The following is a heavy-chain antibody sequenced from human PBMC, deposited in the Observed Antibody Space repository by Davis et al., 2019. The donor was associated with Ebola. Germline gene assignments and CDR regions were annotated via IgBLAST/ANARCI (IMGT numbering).Heavy chain of an antibody. CDR1: GFIFRDYW. CDR3: VRGHYGLDV. V-gene: IGHV3-7*01. J-gene: IGHJ6*02. Sequence: PGGSLRLSCEASGFIFRDYWMTWLRQAPGKGLEWVATIKSDGSDKYYVDYMKGRVSISRDNADNSVYLQLNRLRAEDTAVFYCVRGHYGLDVWGRGTTVIVS. CDR2: IKSDGSDK.